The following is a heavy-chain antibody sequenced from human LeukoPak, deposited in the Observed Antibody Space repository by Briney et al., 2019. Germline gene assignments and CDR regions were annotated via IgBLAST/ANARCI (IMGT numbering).Heavy chain of an antibody. CDR1: GFTFSSYS. CDR3: ARARIAAAGTPDYFDY. D-gene: IGHD6-13*01. Sequence: GGSLRLSCAASGFTFSSYSMNWVRQAPGKGLEWVSSISSSSSYIYYADSVKGRFTISRDNAKNSLYLQMNSLSAEDTAVYYCARARIAAAGTPDYFDYWGQGTLVTVSS. V-gene: IGHV3-21*01. CDR2: ISSSSSYI. J-gene: IGHJ4*02.